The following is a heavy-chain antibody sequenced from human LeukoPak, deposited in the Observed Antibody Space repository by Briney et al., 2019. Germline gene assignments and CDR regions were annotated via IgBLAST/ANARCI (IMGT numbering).Heavy chain of an antibody. CDR2: IYYSGST. J-gene: IGHJ4*02. D-gene: IGHD4-17*01. Sequence: KPSETLSLTCTVSGGSISSGDYYWSWIRQPPGKGLEWIGYIYYSGSTYYNPSLKSRVTISVDTSKNQFSLKLSSVTAADTAVYYCAREDTVTTFDYWGQGTLVTVSS. V-gene: IGHV4-30-4*01. CDR3: AREDTVTTFDY. CDR1: GGSISSGDYY.